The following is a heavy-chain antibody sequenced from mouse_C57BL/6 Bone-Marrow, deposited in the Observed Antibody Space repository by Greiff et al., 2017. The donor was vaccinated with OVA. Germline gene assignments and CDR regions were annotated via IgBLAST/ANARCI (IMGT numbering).Heavy chain of an antibody. CDR3: ARRDPYYARDY. CDR2: IYWGDDK. J-gene: IGHJ4*01. V-gene: IGHV8-12*01. Sequence: QVTLKESGPGILQSSQTLSLTCSFSGFSLSTSGMGVSWIRQPSGKGLEWLAHIYWGDDKRYNPSLKSRLPISKATSRNHVFLKLPSVDTAETATYYCARRDPYYARDYWGQGTAVTVSS. CDR1: GFSLSTSGMG.